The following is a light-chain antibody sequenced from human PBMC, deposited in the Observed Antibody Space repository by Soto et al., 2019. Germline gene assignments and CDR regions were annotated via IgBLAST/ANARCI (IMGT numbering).Light chain of an antibody. Sequence: EIVLTQSPGTLSLSPGERANLSCRASQSVRSSYLAWYQQKPGQGPMLLMYGTSSRAPGIPDRFSGSGSGTDFTLTISRMEPEDFAVYYCQQYGSSLRTFGQGTKVEIK. V-gene: IGKV3-20*01. CDR3: QQYGSSLRT. CDR1: QSVRSSY. CDR2: GTS. J-gene: IGKJ2*01.